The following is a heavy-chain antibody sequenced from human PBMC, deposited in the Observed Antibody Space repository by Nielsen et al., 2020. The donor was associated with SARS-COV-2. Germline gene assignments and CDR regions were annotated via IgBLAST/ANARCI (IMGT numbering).Heavy chain of an antibody. CDR2: INTNTGNP. D-gene: IGHD3-22*01. Sequence: ASVKVSCKASGYTFTSYGMNWVRQAPGQGLEWMGWINTNTGNPTYAQGFTGRFVFSLDTSVSTAYLQISSLKAEDTAVYYCATRTYYYDTSVYSLGYWGQGTLVTVSS. CDR1: GYTFTSYG. V-gene: IGHV7-4-1*02. J-gene: IGHJ4*02. CDR3: ATRTYYYDTSVYSLGY.